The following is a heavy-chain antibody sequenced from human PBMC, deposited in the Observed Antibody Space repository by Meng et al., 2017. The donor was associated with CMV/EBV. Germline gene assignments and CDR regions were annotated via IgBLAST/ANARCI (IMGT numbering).Heavy chain of an antibody. CDR1: SYA. D-gene: IGHD6-13*01. CDR2: ISYDGSNK. V-gene: IGHV3-30-3*01. CDR3: ARDRSAAGLSYYYYYYGMDV. Sequence: SYAMHWVRQATGKGLEWVAVISYDGSNKYYADSVKGRFTISRDNSKNTLYLQMNSLRAEDTAAYYCARDRSAAGLSYYYYYYGMDVWGQGTTVTVSS. J-gene: IGHJ6*02.